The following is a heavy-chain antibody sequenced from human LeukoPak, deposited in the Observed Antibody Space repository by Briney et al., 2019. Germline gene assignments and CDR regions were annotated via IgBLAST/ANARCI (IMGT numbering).Heavy chain of an antibody. CDR1: GFTFSSYA. V-gene: IGHV3-23*01. Sequence: SGGSLRLSCAASGFTFSSYAMSWVRQAPGKGLEWVSAISGSGGSTYYADSVKGRFTISRDNSKNTLCLQMNSLRAEDTAVYYCAKTIYYDSSGPFDYWGQGTLVTVSS. CDR3: AKTIYYDSSGPFDY. D-gene: IGHD3-22*01. J-gene: IGHJ4*02. CDR2: ISGSGGST.